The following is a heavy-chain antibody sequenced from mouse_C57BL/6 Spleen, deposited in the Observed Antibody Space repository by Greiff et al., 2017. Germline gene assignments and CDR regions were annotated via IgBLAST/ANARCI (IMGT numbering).Heavy chain of an antibody. Sequence: VQLKESGPGLVQPSQSLSITCTVSGFSLTSYGVHWVRQSPGKGLEWLGVIWSGGSTHYNAAFISRLSISKDNSKSQVFFKMNSLQADDTAIYYCARKGRDYAMDYWGQGTSVTVSS. D-gene: IGHD1-1*01. CDR1: GFSLTSYG. CDR3: ARKGRDYAMDY. V-gene: IGHV2-2*01. CDR2: IWSGGST. J-gene: IGHJ4*01.